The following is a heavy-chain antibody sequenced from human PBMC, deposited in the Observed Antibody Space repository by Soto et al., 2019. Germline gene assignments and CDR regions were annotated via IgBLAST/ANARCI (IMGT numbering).Heavy chain of an antibody. Sequence: PGESLKISCKGFGYSFTSHWIGWVRQVPGKGLEWMGIIYPGDSHTRYSPAFQGQVTMSVDMSTSTAYLQWSSLKASDTAMYYCARCGDGYNSFDYWGQGTLVTVSS. J-gene: IGHJ4*02. CDR2: IYPGDSHT. D-gene: IGHD5-12*01. V-gene: IGHV5-51*01. CDR3: ARCGDGYNSFDY. CDR1: GYSFTSHW.